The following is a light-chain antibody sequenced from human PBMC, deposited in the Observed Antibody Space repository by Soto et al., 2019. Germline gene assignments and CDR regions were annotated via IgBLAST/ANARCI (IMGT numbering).Light chain of an antibody. J-gene: IGKJ1*01. CDR1: QSINSY. Sequence: DIQMTQSPSSLSASVGDRVTITCRASQSINSYVNWYQQKPGKAPKLLIYAASSLQSGVPSRFSGSESGTDFTLTISSLQPEDFATYYCQQTYSNSPSTFGQGTEVEIK. CDR3: QQTYSNSPST. V-gene: IGKV1-39*01. CDR2: AAS.